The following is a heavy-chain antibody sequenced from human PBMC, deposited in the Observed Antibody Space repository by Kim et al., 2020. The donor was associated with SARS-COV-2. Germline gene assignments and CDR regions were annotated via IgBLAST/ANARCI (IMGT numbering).Heavy chain of an antibody. CDR3: ARQDYYGSGKNWFDP. V-gene: IGHV5-10-1*01. J-gene: IGHJ5*02. CDR2: IDPSDSYT. Sequence: GESLKISCKGSGYSFTSYWISWVRQMPGKGLEWMGRIDPSDSYTNYSPSFQGHVTISADKSISTAYLQWSSLKASDTAMYYCARQDYYGSGKNWFDPWGQGTLVTVSS. CDR1: GYSFTSYW. D-gene: IGHD3-10*01.